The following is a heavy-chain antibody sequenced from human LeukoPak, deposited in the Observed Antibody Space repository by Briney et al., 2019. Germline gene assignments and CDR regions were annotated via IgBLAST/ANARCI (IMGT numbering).Heavy chain of an antibody. Sequence: GGSLRLSCVASGFNFNIYHMTWVRQAPGEGLEWVSIITFSADTTYYADSVKGRFTISRDNSKNTLYLQMSSLRAEDTAVYYCAKKSQSRGRGAFDIWGQGTMVTVSS. J-gene: IGHJ3*02. CDR1: GFNFNIYH. V-gene: IGHV3-23*01. D-gene: IGHD3-10*01. CDR3: AKKSQSRGRGAFDI. CDR2: ITFSADTT.